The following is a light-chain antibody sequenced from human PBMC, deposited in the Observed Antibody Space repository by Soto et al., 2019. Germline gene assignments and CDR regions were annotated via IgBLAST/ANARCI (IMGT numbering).Light chain of an antibody. J-gene: IGKJ3*01. CDR2: WAS. V-gene: IGKV4-1*01. CDR3: HRYYCTSYK. Sequence: DIVMTQSPDSLALSLGERATINCKSSRSVLYSSNNKNYLAWYQQKPGQSPKFLIYWASIRESGVPDRFSGSGSGTEFTLPISTLEDEAVAVSSCHRYYCTSYKFGPGTTVD. CDR1: RSVLYSSNNKNY.